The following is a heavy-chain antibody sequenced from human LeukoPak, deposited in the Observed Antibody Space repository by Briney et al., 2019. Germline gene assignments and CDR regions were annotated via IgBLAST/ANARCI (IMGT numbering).Heavy chain of an antibody. J-gene: IGHJ6*03. Sequence: GGSLRLSCAASGFTFSNYSMNWVRQAPGKGLEWVSSISSSRSYIYYADSMKGRLTISRDNAKNSLYLQMNSLRAEDTAVYYCARDGSGYSSGWYYYYYYYMDVWGKGTTVTVSS. CDR1: GFTFSNYS. CDR3: ARDGSGYSSGWYYYYYYYMDV. V-gene: IGHV3-21*01. D-gene: IGHD6-19*01. CDR2: ISSSRSYI.